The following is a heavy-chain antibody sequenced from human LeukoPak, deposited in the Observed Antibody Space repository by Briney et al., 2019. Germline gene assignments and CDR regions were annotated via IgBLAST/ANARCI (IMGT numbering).Heavy chain of an antibody. CDR3: ARGWLAEATVVTPYNY. Sequence: SVKVSCKASGGTFSSYAISWVRQAPGQGLEWMGGITPMFGTANHAQKFQGRVTITAVESMSTVYMELSSLRFEDTAVYYCARGWLAEATVVTPYNYWGQGTLVTVSS. V-gene: IGHV1-69*13. CDR2: ITPMFGTA. J-gene: IGHJ4*02. CDR1: GGTFSSYA. D-gene: IGHD4-23*01.